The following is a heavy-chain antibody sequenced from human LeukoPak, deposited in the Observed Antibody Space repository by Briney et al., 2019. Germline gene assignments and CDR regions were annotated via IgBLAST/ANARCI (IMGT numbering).Heavy chain of an antibody. CDR2: IHTSGST. V-gene: IGHV4-61*02. Sequence: SETLSLTCTVSGGSLSSGSYYWSWIRQPAGKGLEWIGRIHTSGSTNYNPSLKSRVTISVDTSKNQFSLKLSSVTAADTAVYYCARARINLYYFDYWGQGTLVTVSS. D-gene: IGHD2-15*01. J-gene: IGHJ4*02. CDR3: ARARINLYYFDY. CDR1: GGSLSSGSYY.